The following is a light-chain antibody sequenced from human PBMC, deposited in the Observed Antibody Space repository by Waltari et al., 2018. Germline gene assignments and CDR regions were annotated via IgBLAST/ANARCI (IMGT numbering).Light chain of an antibody. CDR1: QSVSSY. J-gene: IGKJ4*01. Sequence: VLTQSPAXLSLSPGEXXTLSCRASQSVSSYLAWYQQKPGQAPRLLIYDASXRATGIPAXXXGSGSXXDFTLTISXXXPEDFXXXYCQQRSNWPLRTXXXGTKVEIK. V-gene: IGKV3-11*01. CDR2: DAS. CDR3: QQRSNWPLRT.